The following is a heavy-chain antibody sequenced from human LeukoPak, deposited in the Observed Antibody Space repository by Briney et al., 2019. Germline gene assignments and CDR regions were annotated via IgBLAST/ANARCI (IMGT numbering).Heavy chain of an antibody. D-gene: IGHD4-17*01. CDR2: IYYSGST. J-gene: IGHJ6*03. CDR3: ARALYGDYPYYYYYYMDV. Sequence: SETLSLTCTVSGGSVKSNNYYWGWIRQSPGKGLEWIGSIYYSGSTYYNPSLKSRVTISVDTSKNQFSLKLSSVTAADTAVYYCARALYGDYPYYYYYYMDVWGKGTTVTVSS. CDR1: GGSVKSNNYY. V-gene: IGHV4-39*07.